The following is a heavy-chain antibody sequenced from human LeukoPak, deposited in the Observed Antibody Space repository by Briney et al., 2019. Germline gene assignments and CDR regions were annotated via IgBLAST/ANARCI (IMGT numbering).Heavy chain of an antibody. D-gene: IGHD6-19*01. V-gene: IGHV4-34*01. CDR2: INHSGST. CDR3: ARGPNSSGWYTKYSWFDP. J-gene: IGHJ5*02. CDR1: GGSFSGYY. Sequence: PSETLSLTCAVYGGSFSGYYWSWIRRPPGKGLEWIGEINHSGSTNYNPSLKSRVTISVDTSKNQFSLKLSSVTAADTAVYYCARGPNSSGWYTKYSWFDPWGQGTLVTVSS.